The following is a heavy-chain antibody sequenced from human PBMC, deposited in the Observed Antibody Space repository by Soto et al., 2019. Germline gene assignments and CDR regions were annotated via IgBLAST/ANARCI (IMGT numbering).Heavy chain of an antibody. Sequence: QVQLVQSGAEVKKPGSSVKVSCKASGGTFSSYDISWVRQAPGQGLEWIGGIIPIFGTAHYAKKFQGRVTITAAESTSTAYMELSSLRSEDTAVYYCARRTVLLNFAPWGQCTMVTVSS. D-gene: IGHD3-10*01. CDR2: IIPIFGTA. J-gene: IGHJ5*02. CDR1: GGTFSSYD. CDR3: ARRTVLLNFAP. V-gene: IGHV1-69*01.